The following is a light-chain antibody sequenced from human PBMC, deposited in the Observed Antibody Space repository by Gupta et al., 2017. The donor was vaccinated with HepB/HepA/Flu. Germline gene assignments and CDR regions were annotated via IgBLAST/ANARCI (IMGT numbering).Light chain of an antibody. V-gene: IGLV3-1*01. Sequence: SYELTQPPSVSVSPGQPASITCSGDKLGEKYACWYQQKPGQSPVLVIYQDSKRPAGIPGRFSGSNSGNTAPLTISGTQAMDEADYYCQAWDSSVVFGGGTKLTVL. J-gene: IGLJ2*01. CDR1: KLGEKY. CDR2: QDS. CDR3: QAWDSSVV.